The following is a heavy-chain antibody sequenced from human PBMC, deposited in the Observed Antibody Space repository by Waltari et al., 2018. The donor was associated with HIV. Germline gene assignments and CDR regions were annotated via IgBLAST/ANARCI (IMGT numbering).Heavy chain of an antibody. J-gene: IGHJ4*02. Sequence: EVQLVEYGGGLVQPGGSLRLSCAASGSTFSSSWLSRVCQAPGKGLEWVGNINQDGSEKYYEDSVKVRFTISRDNANNSLYLQMNSLRAEDTAVYYCARDLYSSGWGYFDYWGQGTLVTVSS. CDR2: INQDGSEK. D-gene: IGHD6-19*01. CDR3: ARDLYSSGWGYFDY. V-gene: IGHV3-7*01. CDR1: GSTFSSSW.